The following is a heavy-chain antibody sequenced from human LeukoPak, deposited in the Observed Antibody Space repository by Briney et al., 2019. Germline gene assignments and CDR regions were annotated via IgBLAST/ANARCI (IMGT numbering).Heavy chain of an antibody. CDR2: IYYGGDT. CDR1: GGSISSSSRY. CDR3: ARHGRGTYYYLPNRGNWFDP. D-gene: IGHD1-26*01. Sequence: SETLSLTCTVSGGSISSSSRYWGWTRQPPGKGLEWIGSIYYGGDTYYNPSLKSRVSISVHTSKNQFSLRLSSVTAADTAVYYCARHGRGTYYYLPNRGNWFDPWGQGTLVTVSS. J-gene: IGHJ5*02. V-gene: IGHV4-39*01.